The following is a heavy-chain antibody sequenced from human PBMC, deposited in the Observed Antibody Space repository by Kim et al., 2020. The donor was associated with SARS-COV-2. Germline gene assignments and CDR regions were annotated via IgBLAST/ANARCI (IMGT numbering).Heavy chain of an antibody. J-gene: IGHJ6*02. CDR3: ARWTYYYDSSGYLYYYYGMDV. Sequence: SETLSLTCTVSGGSISSYYWSWIRQPPGKGLEWIGYIYYSGSTNYNPSLKSRVTISVDTSKNQFSLKLSSVTAADTAVYYCARWTYYYDSSGYLYYYYGMDVWGQGTTVTVSS. V-gene: IGHV4-59*08. D-gene: IGHD3-22*01. CDR1: GGSISSYY. CDR2: IYYSGST.